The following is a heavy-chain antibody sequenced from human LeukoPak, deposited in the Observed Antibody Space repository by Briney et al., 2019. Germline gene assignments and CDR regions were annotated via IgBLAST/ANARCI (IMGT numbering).Heavy chain of an antibody. Sequence: PSETLSLTCTVSGGSISSYYWSWIRQPPGKGLEWIGCIYYSGSTNYNPSLKSRVTISVDTSKNQFSLKLSSVTAADTAVYYCARGLYCSGGSCYSFDYWGQGTLVTVSS. V-gene: IGHV4-59*01. CDR3: ARGLYCSGGSCYSFDY. CDR2: IYYSGST. J-gene: IGHJ4*02. D-gene: IGHD2-15*01. CDR1: GGSISSYY.